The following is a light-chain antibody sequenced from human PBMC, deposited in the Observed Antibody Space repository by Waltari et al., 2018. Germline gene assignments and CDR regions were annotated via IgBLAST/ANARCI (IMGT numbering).Light chain of an antibody. CDR2: DVT. CDR3: SSQTLDGVVL. V-gene: IGLV2-14*03. J-gene: IGLJ2*01. Sequence: QSALTQPASVSGSPGQSITISCTGLGSGVGASGYVPWPQHHPGKAPQVIIYDVTNRPSGVSARFSASRSANTASLTISGLQPEDEGDYFCSSQTLDGVVLFGGGTKVTVL. CDR1: GSGVGASGY.